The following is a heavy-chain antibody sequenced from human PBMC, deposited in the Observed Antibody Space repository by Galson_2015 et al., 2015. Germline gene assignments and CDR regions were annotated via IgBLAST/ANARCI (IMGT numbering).Heavy chain of an antibody. J-gene: IGHJ4*02. CDR3: AKDRTGGGYFDY. D-gene: IGHD2-8*02. Sequence: SLRLSCEASGFTFTTTPMSWVRQAPGEGLEWVTVISAGGDTTPYADSVKGRFTISRDNSKSTLYLQMNSLRAEDTAVYYCAKDRTGGGYFDYWGQGTLVTVSS. CDR1: GFTFTTTP. CDR2: ISAGGDTT. V-gene: IGHV3-23*01.